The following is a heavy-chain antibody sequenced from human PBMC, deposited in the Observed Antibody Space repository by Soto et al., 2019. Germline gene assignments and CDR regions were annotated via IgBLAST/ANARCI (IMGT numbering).Heavy chain of an antibody. D-gene: IGHD3-10*01. CDR1: GFTFSNAW. Sequence: GGSLRLSCAASGFTFSNAWMSWVRQAPGKGLEWVGRIKSKTDGGTTDYAAPVKGRFTISRDDSKNTLYLQMNSLKTEDTAMYYCTTDYLAPGFGESSDYYGMDVWGQGTTVTVSS. CDR2: IKSKTDGGTT. J-gene: IGHJ6*02. CDR3: TTDYLAPGFGESSDYYGMDV. V-gene: IGHV3-15*01.